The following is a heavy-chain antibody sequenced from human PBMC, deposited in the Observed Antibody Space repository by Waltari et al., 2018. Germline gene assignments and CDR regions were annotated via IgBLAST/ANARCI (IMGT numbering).Heavy chain of an antibody. CDR1: GFTFSSYW. CDR3: ARAVDVADY. D-gene: IGHD5-12*01. CDR2: IKQDGSAK. J-gene: IGHJ4*02. Sequence: EIQVVESGGGLVQPGGSVRLSCAASGFTFSSYWMSWVRQAPGKGLEWVANIKQDGSAKFYLDSVKGRFTISRDNAKNTLYLQMNSLRAEDTALYYCARAVDVADYWGQGTLVTVSS. V-gene: IGHV3-7*01.